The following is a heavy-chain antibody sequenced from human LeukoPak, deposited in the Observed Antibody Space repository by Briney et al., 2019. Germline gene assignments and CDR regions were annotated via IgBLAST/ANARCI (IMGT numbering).Heavy chain of an antibody. D-gene: IGHD6-19*01. CDR3: ARDGVAVAGTWDYYYYYMDV. V-gene: IGHV1-2*02. CDR1: GYTFTGYY. Sequence: ASVKVSCKASGYTFTGYYMHWVRQAPGQGLEWMGWTNPNSGGTNYAQKFQGRVTMTRDTSISTAYMELSRLRSDDTAVYYCARDGVAVAGTWDYYYYYMDVWGKGTTVTVSS. CDR2: TNPNSGGT. J-gene: IGHJ6*03.